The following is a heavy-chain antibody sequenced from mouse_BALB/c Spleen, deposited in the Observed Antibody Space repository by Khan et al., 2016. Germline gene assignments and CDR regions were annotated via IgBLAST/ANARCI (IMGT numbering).Heavy chain of an antibody. CDR3: ARWVITTNFDY. V-gene: IGHV9-3*02. J-gene: IGHJ2*01. CDR1: GYTFTNYG. CDR2: INTNTGEP. D-gene: IGHD2-4*01. Sequence: QIQLVQSGPELKKPGETVKISCKASGYTFTNYGMNWVKQAPGKGIKWMGWINTNTGEPTYAEEFKGRFAFSLETSASTAYLQINNLKNEDTATYFCARWVITTNFDYWGQGTTLTVSS.